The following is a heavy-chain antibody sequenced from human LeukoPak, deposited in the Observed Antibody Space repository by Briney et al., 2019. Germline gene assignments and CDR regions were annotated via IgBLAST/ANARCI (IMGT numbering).Heavy chain of an antibody. V-gene: IGHV3-23*01. CDR2: ISGSGSNT. CDR3: AKIQYFGEFYY. D-gene: IGHD3-10*01. J-gene: IGHJ4*02. CDR1: GFTFSTYG. Sequence: GGTLRLSCAASGFTFSTYGLTWVRQAPGKGLEWVSAISGSGSNTYYADSVKGRFTISRDNSKNTLYLQMNSLRAEDTAVYFCAKIQYFGEFYYWGQGTLVTVSS.